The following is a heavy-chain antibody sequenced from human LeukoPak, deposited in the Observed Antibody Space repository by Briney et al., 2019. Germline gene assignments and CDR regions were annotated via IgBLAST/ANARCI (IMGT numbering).Heavy chain of an antibody. CDR1: GFSFSSYW. Sequence: GGSLRLSCAASGFSFSSYWMTWVRQAPGKGLEWVANIKEDGSDKSYVDSVKGRFTISRDNAKNSLYLQMNSLRAEDTAVYYCAREYDLGLQYYFDYWGQGTLVTVSS. D-gene: IGHD3-3*01. V-gene: IGHV3-7*01. CDR3: AREYDLGLQYYFDY. CDR2: IKEDGSDK. J-gene: IGHJ4*02.